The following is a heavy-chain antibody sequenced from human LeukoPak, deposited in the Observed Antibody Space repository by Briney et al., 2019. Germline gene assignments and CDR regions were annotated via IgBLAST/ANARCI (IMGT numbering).Heavy chain of an antibody. Sequence: GGSLRLSCAASGFTFSSYGMHWVRQAPGKGLEWVAFIRYDGSNKHYADSVKGRFTISRDNSKNTLYLQMNSLRAEDTAVYYCAKDESASGPLPVDYWGQGTLVTVSS. CDR3: AKDESASGPLPVDY. CDR2: IRYDGSNK. V-gene: IGHV3-30*02. J-gene: IGHJ4*02. D-gene: IGHD3-3*01. CDR1: GFTFSSYG.